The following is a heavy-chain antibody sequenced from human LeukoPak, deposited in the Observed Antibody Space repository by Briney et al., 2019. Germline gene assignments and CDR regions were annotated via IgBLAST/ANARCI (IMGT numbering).Heavy chain of an antibody. J-gene: IGHJ4*02. CDR2: IYHSGST. Sequence: SQTLSLTCTVSGGSISSGGYYWSWIRRPPGKGLEGIGYIYHSGSTYYNPSLKSRVTISVDSSKNHFSLKLTSVTAADTAVYYCAREFRQAAAGYFDYWGQGTLVTVSS. CDR3: AREFRQAAAGYFDY. V-gene: IGHV4-30-2*01. D-gene: IGHD6-13*01. CDR1: GGSISSGGYY.